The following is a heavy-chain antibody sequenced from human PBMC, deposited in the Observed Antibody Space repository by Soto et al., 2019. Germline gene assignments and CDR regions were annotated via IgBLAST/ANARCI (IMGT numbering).Heavy chain of an antibody. V-gene: IGHV4-39*01. Sequence: PSETLSLTCTVSGGSVSSSSYYWGWIRQPPGKGLEWIGSIYFSGSTYYKSSLKSRLTISIDKSKNQFSLKLSSVTAADTAVFYCVRLLKYSYADHWGQGTLVTVSS. CDR1: GGSVSSSSYY. CDR2: IYFSGST. D-gene: IGHD5-18*01. J-gene: IGHJ4*02. CDR3: VRLLKYSYADH.